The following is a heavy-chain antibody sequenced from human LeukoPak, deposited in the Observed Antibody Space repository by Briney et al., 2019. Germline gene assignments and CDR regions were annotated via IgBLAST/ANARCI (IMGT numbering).Heavy chain of an antibody. CDR2: IYDSGST. V-gene: IGHV4-59*01. D-gene: IGHD2-2*01. CDR1: GGSISSYY. CDR3: ARVGGTNYYYYGMDV. Sequence: PSETLSLTYTVSGGSISSYYWSWIRQPPGKGLEWIGYIYDSGSTNYNPSLKSRVTTSVDTSKNQFSLKLSSVTAADTAVYYCARVGGTNYYYYGMDVWGQGTTVTVSS. J-gene: IGHJ6*02.